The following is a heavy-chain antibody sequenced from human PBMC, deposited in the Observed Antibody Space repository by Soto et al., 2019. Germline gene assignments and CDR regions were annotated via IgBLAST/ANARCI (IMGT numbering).Heavy chain of an antibody. CDR2: ISYDGSRE. D-gene: IGHD6-19*01. Sequence: QVQLVESGGGVVQPGRSLRLSCAASGFTFSNYGVHWVRQAPGKGLEWVAFISYDGSREDYADAVKGRLTISRENSKNTVFLQMNSLRAEDTAVYYCAKDEATGWYTTYFFDYCGQGTLVTVSS. V-gene: IGHV3-30*18. J-gene: IGHJ4*02. CDR1: GFTFSNYG. CDR3: AKDEATGWYTTYFFDY.